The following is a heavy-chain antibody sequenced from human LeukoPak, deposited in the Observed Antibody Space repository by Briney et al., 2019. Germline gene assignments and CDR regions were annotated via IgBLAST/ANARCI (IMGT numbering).Heavy chain of an antibody. Sequence: GGSLRLSCAASGFTFSSYAMRWVRQAPGKGLQWVAVISYDGSNKYYADSVKGRFTISRDNSKNTLYLQMNSLRAEDTAVYYCARDPGTMIRGAFDIWGQGTMVTVSS. CDR3: ARDPGTMIRGAFDI. D-gene: IGHD3-22*01. CDR2: ISYDGSNK. J-gene: IGHJ3*02. CDR1: GFTFSSYA. V-gene: IGHV3-30-3*01.